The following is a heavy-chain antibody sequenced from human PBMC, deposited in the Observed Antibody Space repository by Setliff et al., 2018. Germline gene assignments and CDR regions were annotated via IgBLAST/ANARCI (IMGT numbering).Heavy chain of an antibody. CDR2: IYQSGTT. V-gene: IGHV4-4*02. CDR3: ARAPGRNIRGDY. J-gene: IGHJ4*02. CDR1: GESIRSNNW. D-gene: IGHD3-10*01. Sequence: SETLSLTCTVSGESIRSNNWWNWVRQPPGKGLEWIGDIYQSGTTNYNPSLKSRVAISADTSKNQFSLKLKSVTAADTAVYYCARAPGRNIRGDYWGQGALVTVSS.